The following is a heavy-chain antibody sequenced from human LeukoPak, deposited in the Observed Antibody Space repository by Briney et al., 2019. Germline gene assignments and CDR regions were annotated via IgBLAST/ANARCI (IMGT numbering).Heavy chain of an antibody. CDR3: ARAGAYYFDY. CDR1: GFTFSSYS. V-gene: IGHV3-21*01. CDR2: ISSSSSFI. J-gene: IGHJ4*02. Sequence: PGGSLRLSCAASGFTFSSYSMNWVRQAPGKGLEWVSSISSSSSFIYYADSVKGRFTISRDNAKNSLYLQMNSLRPEDTAVYYCARAGAYYFDYWGQGTLVTVSS.